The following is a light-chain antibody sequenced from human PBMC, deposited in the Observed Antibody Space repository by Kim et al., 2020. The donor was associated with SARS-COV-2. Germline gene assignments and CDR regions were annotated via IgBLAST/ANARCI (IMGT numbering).Light chain of an antibody. CDR1: NIGSKS. V-gene: IGLV3-21*03. CDR2: DDS. Sequence: PGKTARITCGGNNIGSKSVHWYQQKPGQAPVLVVYDDSDRPSGIPERFSGSNSGNTATLTISRVEAGDEADYYRQVWDSSSDHLVVFGGGTQLTVL. CDR3: QVWDSSSDHLVV. J-gene: IGLJ2*01.